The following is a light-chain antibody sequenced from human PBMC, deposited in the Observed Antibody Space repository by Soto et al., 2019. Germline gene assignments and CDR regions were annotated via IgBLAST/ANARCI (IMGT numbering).Light chain of an antibody. CDR3: LQYHSYPYT. J-gene: IGKJ2*01. Sequence: DIQMTQSPSTLSASVGDRVTITCRASQSISSWLTWYQQKPGKAPKVLIYKASSLQSGVPSRFSGSGSGTDFTLTISSLPPDDFATYYCLQYHSYPYTFGQGTKLEIK. CDR1: QSISSW. V-gene: IGKV1-5*03. CDR2: KAS.